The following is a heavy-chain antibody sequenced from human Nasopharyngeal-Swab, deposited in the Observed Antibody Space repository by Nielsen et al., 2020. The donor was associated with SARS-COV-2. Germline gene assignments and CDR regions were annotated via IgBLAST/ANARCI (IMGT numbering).Heavy chain of an antibody. CDR3: AKEGATGWLDP. V-gene: IGHV4-59*11. Sequence: SETLSLTCTVSGVSISSQYWSWIRQPPGKGLEWIGYISHNSGTNYKPSLKSRVTMFMDTSKNQFSLKLRSVTAADTAVYYCAKEGATGWLDPWGQGTLVTVSS. J-gene: IGHJ5*02. CDR2: ISHNSGT. CDR1: GVSISSQY.